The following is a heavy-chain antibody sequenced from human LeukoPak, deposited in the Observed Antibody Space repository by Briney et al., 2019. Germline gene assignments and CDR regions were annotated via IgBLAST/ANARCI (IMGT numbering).Heavy chain of an antibody. V-gene: IGHV4-61*08. Sequence: SETLSLTCTVSGGSISSGDYYWSWIRQPPGKGLEWIGYNYYSGSTNYNPSLKSRVTISVDTSKNQFSLKLSSVTAADTAVYYCARLIALSGYYYGMDVWGQGTTVTVSS. CDR2: NYYSGST. D-gene: IGHD2/OR15-2a*01. CDR3: ARLIALSGYYYGMDV. J-gene: IGHJ6*02. CDR1: GGSISSGDYY.